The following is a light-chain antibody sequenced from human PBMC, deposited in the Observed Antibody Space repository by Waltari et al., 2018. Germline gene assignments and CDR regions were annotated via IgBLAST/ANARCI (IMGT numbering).Light chain of an antibody. Sequence: DVVMTQSPLSLPVTLGQPASISCRSSQSLVHSDGNTYLNWCQQRPGQSPRRLFYRVSNRDSGGPDRFSGSGSGTDFTRKITRVEAEDVGVYYCMQGTHWPWTFGQGTKVEIK. V-gene: IGKV2-30*02. J-gene: IGKJ1*01. CDR1: QSLVHSDGNTY. CDR3: MQGTHWPWT. CDR2: RVS.